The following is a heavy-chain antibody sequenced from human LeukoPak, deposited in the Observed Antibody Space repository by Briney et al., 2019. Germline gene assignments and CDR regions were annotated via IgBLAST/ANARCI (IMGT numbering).Heavy chain of an antibody. CDR2: IYYSGST. V-gene: IGHV4-39*01. J-gene: IGHJ4*02. CDR3: ARHIMGSTGGWGYGSAPDY. D-gene: IGHD3-10*01. CDR1: GGSISSSSYY. Sequence: SETLSLTCTVSGGSISSSSYYWGWIRQPPGKGLEWIGSIYYSGSTYYNPSLKSRVTISVDTSKNQFSLKLSSVTAADTAVYYCARHIMGSTGGWGYGSAPDYWGQGTLVTVSS.